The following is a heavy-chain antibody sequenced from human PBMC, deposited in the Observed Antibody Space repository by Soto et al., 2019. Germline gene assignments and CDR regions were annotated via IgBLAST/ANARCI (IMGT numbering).Heavy chain of an antibody. J-gene: IGHJ6*02. CDR3: ARGMWDHYFRCYDYYYYGMDV. Sequence: EVQLVESGGGLIQPGGSLRLSCAASGFTVTSHYVSWVRQAPGKGLEWVSVIYGVGTTFYADSVKGRFSISRDTYKNTVYLQLNSRRVEDTAVYYCARGMWDHYFRCYDYYYYGMDVWGQGTTVSVSS. CDR2: IYGVGTT. D-gene: IGHD5-12*01. CDR1: GFTVTSHY. V-gene: IGHV3-53*01.